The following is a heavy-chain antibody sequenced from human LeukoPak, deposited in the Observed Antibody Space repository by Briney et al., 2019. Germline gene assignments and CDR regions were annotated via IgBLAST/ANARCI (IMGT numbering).Heavy chain of an antibody. J-gene: IGHJ3*02. V-gene: IGHV3-48*02. D-gene: IGHD2-15*01. CDR3: AREYSPDIVVVVAAVVPFDI. CDR2: ISSSSSSI. Sequence: GGSLRLSCAASGFTFSSYSMNWVRQAPGKGLEWVSYISSSSSSIYYADSVKGRFTISRDNAKNSLYLQMNSLRDGDTAVYYCAREYSPDIVVVVAAVVPFDIWGQGTMVTVSS. CDR1: GFTFSSYS.